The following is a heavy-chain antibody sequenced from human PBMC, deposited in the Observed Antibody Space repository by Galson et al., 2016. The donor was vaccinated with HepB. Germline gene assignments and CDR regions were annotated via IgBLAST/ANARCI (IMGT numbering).Heavy chain of an antibody. V-gene: IGHV3-23*01. CDR2: ISGSGGSV. J-gene: IGHJ5*02. Sequence: SLRLSCAASGFTFSSYAMTWVRQAPGKGLEWVSIISGSGGSVSYADSVKGRFTISRDNSRNTLYLRMNSLRAEDTGVYYCAKDGTGSGSYYQWGNWFDPWGQGTLVTVSS. CDR3: AKDGTGSGSYYQWGNWFDP. CDR1: GFTFSSYA. D-gene: IGHD3-10*01.